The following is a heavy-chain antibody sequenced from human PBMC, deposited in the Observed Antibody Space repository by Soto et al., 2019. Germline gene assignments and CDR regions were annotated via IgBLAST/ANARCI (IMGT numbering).Heavy chain of an antibody. CDR1: GFSLNTDGEG. V-gene: IGHV2-5*02. CDR2: IYWDDDE. J-gene: IGHJ4*02. D-gene: IGHD3-10*01. Sequence: QITLKESGPTQVKPTQTLTLTCSFSGFSLNTDGEGVGWVRQPPGEALEWLALIYWDDDERYRPSLKTRLTTTKDPSKNQVVLIMTNMDPVDTATYYCAHSRNLITEDAQVGDFDYWGQGTLVTVSS. CDR3: AHSRNLITEDAQVGDFDY.